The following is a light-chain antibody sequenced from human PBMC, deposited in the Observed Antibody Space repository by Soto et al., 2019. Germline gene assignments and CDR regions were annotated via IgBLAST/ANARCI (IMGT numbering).Light chain of an antibody. CDR1: SSNIGNNY. CDR2: EDN. V-gene: IGLV1-51*02. Sequence: QSVLTQPPSVSAAPGQKVTISCSGGSSNIGNNYVSWFQQLPGTAPKLLIYEDNKRPSRIPDRFSGSKSGTSATLGITGLQAGDEADYYCGTWDSSLSFFYVFGTGTKVTVL. J-gene: IGLJ1*01. CDR3: GTWDSSLSFFYV.